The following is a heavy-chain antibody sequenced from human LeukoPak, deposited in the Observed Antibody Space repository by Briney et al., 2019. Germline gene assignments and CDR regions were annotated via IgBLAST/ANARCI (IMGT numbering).Heavy chain of an antibody. J-gene: IGHJ1*01. V-gene: IGHV1-18*01. CDR2: ISVNNGGT. Sequence: ASVTVSCTASGSTFTTYSLVWVRQAPGQSLEWMGWISVNNGGTNYAQSFQDRVTLTRDTSTNTAYLELRSLRSDETAIIYCATATQPRGYFLHWGQGTLVTVSS. CDR1: GSTFTTYS. CDR3: ATATQPRGYFLH. D-gene: IGHD2-2*01.